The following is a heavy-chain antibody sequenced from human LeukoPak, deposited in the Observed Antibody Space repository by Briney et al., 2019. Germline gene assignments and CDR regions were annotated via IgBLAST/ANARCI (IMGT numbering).Heavy chain of an antibody. CDR2: IYYSGST. D-gene: IGHD1-26*01. CDR1: GGSISSYY. V-gene: IGHV4-59*08. Sequence: SETLSLTCTVSGGSISSYYWSWIRQPPGKGLEWIGYIYYSGSTNYNPSLRSRVTISVDTSENQFSLKLRSVTAADTAVYYCARRRSWPEFDYWGQGTLVTVSS. CDR3: ARRRSWPEFDY. J-gene: IGHJ4*02.